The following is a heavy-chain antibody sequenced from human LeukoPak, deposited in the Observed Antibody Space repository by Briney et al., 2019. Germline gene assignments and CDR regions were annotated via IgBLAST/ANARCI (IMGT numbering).Heavy chain of an antibody. CDR3: ATTDTAYDY. V-gene: IGHV4-4*07. CDR2: IYTSRST. J-gene: IGHJ4*02. CDR1: GCSISNYY. Sequence: SETLSLTCTVSGCSISNYYWSWIRQPPGKGLEWIGRIYTSRSTNYNPAHKSRVTMSVDTSNNHSSQKQSSVSAADTAVYYCATTDTAYDYWGEGTLVTVS. D-gene: IGHD5-18*01.